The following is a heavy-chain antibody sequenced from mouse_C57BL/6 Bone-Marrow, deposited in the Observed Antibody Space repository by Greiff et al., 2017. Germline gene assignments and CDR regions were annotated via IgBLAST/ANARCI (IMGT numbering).Heavy chain of an antibody. V-gene: IGHV5-4*02. Sequence: DVHLVESGGGLVKPGGSLKLSCAASGFTFSDYYMYWVRQTPERRLEWVATISDGGIYTYYPDSVKGRFTISRDNAKNNLYLQMNSLQSEDTAMYYCTRPPYVSSYPFAYWGQGTLVTVSA. D-gene: IGHD1-1*01. CDR3: TRPPYVSSYPFAY. J-gene: IGHJ3*01. CDR1: GFTFSDYY. CDR2: ISDGGIYT.